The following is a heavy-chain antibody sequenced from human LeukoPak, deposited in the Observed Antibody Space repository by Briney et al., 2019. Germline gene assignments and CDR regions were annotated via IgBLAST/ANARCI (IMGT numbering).Heavy chain of an antibody. J-gene: IGHJ4*02. Sequence: ASVKVSCTASGYTFTSYGISWVRQAPGQGLEWMGWISAYNGDTNYAQKLQGRVTMTTDTSTSTAYMELRSLRSDDTAVYYCARDGGRERALMGRGYDFWSGYYMYYFDYWGQGTLVTVSS. V-gene: IGHV1-18*01. CDR3: ARDGGRERALMGRGYDFWSGYYMYYFDY. CDR2: ISAYNGDT. CDR1: GYTFTSYG. D-gene: IGHD3-3*01.